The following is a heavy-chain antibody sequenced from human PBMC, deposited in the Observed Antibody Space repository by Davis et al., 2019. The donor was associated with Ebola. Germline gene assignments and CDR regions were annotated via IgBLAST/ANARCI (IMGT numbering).Heavy chain of an antibody. Sequence: GGSPRLSCAASGFTFSSYEMNWVRQAPGKGLEWVSYISSSGSTIYYADSVKGRFTISRDNAKNSLYLQMNSLRAEDTAVYYCAREGTTVTSWGYYYYGMDVWGQGTTVTVSS. J-gene: IGHJ6*02. CDR3: AREGTTVTSWGYYYYGMDV. D-gene: IGHD4-17*01. CDR1: GFTFSSYE. V-gene: IGHV3-48*03. CDR2: ISSSGSTI.